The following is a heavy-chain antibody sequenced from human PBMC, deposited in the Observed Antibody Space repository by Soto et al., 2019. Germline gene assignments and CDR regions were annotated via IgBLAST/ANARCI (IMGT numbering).Heavy chain of an antibody. J-gene: IGHJ4*02. Sequence: VQLGECGGGLVQPGGSLRLSCAASGFTFSDHYMDWVRQAPGKGLEWVGRSRNKANSYSTEYAASVKGRFTISRDESKNSLYLQMNSLKTEDTAVYYCARFSGSYTRGLDYWGQGTLVTVSS. CDR2: SRNKANSYST. CDR1: GFTFSDHY. D-gene: IGHD1-26*01. CDR3: ARFSGSYTRGLDY. V-gene: IGHV3-72*01.